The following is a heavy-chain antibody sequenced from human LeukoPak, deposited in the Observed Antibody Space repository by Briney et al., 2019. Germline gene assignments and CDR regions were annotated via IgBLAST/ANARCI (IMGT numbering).Heavy chain of an antibody. D-gene: IGHD4-23*01. Sequence: GGSLRLSCAASGFTFSSYWMNWVRQAPGKGLVWVSRIASDGSSTTYADSVKGRFSIARDNAKNTLYLQMNSLRVEDTAVYYCARGRPHGNDYWGQGTLVTVSS. CDR2: IASDGSST. J-gene: IGHJ4*02. CDR3: ARGRPHGNDY. CDR1: GFTFSSYW. V-gene: IGHV3-74*01.